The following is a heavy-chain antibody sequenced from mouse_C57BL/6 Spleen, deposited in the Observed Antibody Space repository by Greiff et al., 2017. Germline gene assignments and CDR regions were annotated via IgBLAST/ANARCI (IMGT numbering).Heavy chain of an antibody. J-gene: IGHJ4*01. D-gene: IGHD2-4*01. Sequence: EVKLVESGGGLVKPGGSLKLSCAASGFTFSSYAMSWVRQTPEKRLEWVATISDGGSYTYYPDNVKGRFTISRDNAKNNLYLQMSHLKSEDTAMYYCARDGGYDYDLDFYAMDYWGQGTSVTVSS. CDR2: ISDGGSYT. CDR1: GFTFSSYA. CDR3: ARDGGYDYDLDFYAMDY. V-gene: IGHV5-4*01.